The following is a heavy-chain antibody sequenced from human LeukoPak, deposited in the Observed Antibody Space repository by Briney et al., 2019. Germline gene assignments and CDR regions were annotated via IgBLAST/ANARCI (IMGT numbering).Heavy chain of an antibody. CDR1: GFTLDDYA. D-gene: IGHD5-12*01. Sequence: GGSLRLSCAASGFTLDDYAMHWVRHAPGKGLEWVSGISWNSGSIGYADSVKGRFTISRDNAKNSLYLQMNSLRAEDTALYYCAKDIFNHSSETRLLPTDYYYGMDVWGQGATVTVSS. CDR2: ISWNSGSI. V-gene: IGHV3-9*01. CDR3: AKDIFNHSSETRLLPTDYYYGMDV. J-gene: IGHJ6*02.